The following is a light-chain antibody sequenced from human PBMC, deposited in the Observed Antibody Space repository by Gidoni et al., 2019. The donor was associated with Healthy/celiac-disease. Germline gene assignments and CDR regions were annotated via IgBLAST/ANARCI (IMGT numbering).Light chain of an antibody. CDR1: QSISSW. V-gene: IGKV1-5*03. J-gene: IGKJ1*01. CDR3: QQYNSYSPWT. Sequence: DIQMTQSPSTLSASVGYRVTITCRASQSISSWLAWYQQKPGKAPKLLIYKASSLESGVPSRFSGSGSGTEFTLTISSLQPDDFATYYCQQYNSYSPWTFGQGTKVETK. CDR2: KAS.